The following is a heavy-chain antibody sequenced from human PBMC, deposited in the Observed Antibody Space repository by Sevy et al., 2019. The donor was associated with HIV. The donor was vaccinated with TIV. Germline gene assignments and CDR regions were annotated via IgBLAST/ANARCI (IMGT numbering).Heavy chain of an antibody. V-gene: IGHV1-24*01. J-gene: IGHJ4*02. CDR2: FDPEDAKT. D-gene: IGHD3-22*01. Sequence: ASVKVSCKVSGYTLTQLSMHWVRLTPGKELEWMASFDPEDAKTVYSQKFQGRLSMTEDTSTHTAYMELSSLRSEDTAVYYCATTKDYYESSGDPFDYWGQGTLVTVSS. CDR1: GYTLTQLS. CDR3: ATTKDYYESSGDPFDY.